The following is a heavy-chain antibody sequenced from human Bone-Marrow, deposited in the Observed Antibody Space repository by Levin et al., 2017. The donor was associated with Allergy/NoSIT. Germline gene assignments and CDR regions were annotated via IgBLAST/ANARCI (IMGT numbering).Heavy chain of an antibody. D-gene: IGHD6-6*01. CDR1: GYTFTSYG. Sequence: GESLKISCKASGYTFTSYGISWVRQAPGQGLEWMGWISAYNGNTNYAQKLQGRVTMTTDTSTSTAYMELRSLRSDDTAVYYCARERISSAPVNYYYYGMDVWGQGTTVTVSS. CDR2: ISAYNGNT. CDR3: ARERISSAPVNYYYYGMDV. V-gene: IGHV1-18*01. J-gene: IGHJ6*02.